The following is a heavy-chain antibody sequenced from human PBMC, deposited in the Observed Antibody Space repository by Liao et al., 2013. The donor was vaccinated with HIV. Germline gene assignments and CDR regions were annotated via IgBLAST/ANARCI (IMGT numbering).Heavy chain of an antibody. V-gene: IGHV4-4*09. J-gene: IGHJ6*03. CDR2: INDSGNT. CDR1: GGSISDYY. CDR3: ARAYCSSISCYRRGYYYYMDV. D-gene: IGHD2-2*01. Sequence: QVQLQESGSGLVKPSETLSLTCNVSGGSISDYYWSWIRQSPRKGLEWIGYINDSGNTKYNPSLKSRVTISVDTSKNQFSLKLSSVTAADTAVYYCARAYCSSISCYRRGYYYYMDVWGKGTTVTVSS.